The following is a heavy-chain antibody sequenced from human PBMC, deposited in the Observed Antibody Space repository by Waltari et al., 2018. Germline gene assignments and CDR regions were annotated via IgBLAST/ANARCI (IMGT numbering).Heavy chain of an antibody. Sequence: EVQLVESGGGLVQPGGSLRLSCAASGFTFSIYEVNWVRQAPGKGLEWVSYISSSGSTIYYADSVKGRFTISRDNAKNSLYLQMNSLRAEDTAVYYCARVAGISPFDYWGQGTLVTVSS. J-gene: IGHJ4*02. CDR3: ARVAGISPFDY. CDR1: GFTFSIYE. D-gene: IGHD6-19*01. V-gene: IGHV3-48*03. CDR2: ISSSGSTI.